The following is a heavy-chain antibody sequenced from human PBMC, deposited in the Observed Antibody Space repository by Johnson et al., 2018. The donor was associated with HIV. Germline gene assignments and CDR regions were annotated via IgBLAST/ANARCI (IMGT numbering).Heavy chain of an antibody. CDR3: ETSQLALPPGVFDI. V-gene: IGHV3-30*02. CDR1: GFTFSSYG. D-gene: IGHD6-6*01. J-gene: IGHJ3*02. CDR2: IRYDGSNK. Sequence: QVQLVESGGGLVKPGGSLRLSCAASGFTFSSYGMHWVRQAPGKGLEWVAFIRYDGSNKYYADSVKGRFTISRDNSKNTLYLQMNSLRAEDTAVYYCETSQLALPPGVFDIWGQGTMVTVSS.